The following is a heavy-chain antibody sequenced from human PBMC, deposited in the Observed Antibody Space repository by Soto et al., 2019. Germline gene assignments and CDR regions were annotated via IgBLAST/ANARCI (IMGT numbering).Heavy chain of an antibody. CDR3: GRGGAWDVSDF. Sequence: EVQLVESGGGLEQPGRSLRLACTASGFTFSDYGVSWIRQAPGKGLEWVGFIRTNVFGATTKYAASVKDRFIISRDDSKGIAYLQMNSLRTEDTAVYYCGRGGAWDVSDFWGQGTLVTVSS. CDR1: GFTFSDYG. D-gene: IGHD1-26*01. J-gene: IGHJ4*02. CDR2: IRTNVFGATT. V-gene: IGHV3-49*03.